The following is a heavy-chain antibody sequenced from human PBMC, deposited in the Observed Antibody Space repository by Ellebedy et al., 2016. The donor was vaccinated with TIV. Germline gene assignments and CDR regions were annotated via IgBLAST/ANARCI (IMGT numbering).Heavy chain of an antibody. CDR3: ARVRIAAAAMDY. J-gene: IGHJ4*02. D-gene: IGHD6-13*01. V-gene: IGHV3-23*01. CDR1: GFTFSSYA. CDR2: VNGGGLVI. Sequence: PGGSLRLSCTASGFTFSSYAMSWVRQAPGKGLEWVAGVNGGGLVIAYADSVKGRFTISRDNSKNTLDLQMNSLRAEDTAVYYCARVRIAAAAMDYWGQGTLVTVSS.